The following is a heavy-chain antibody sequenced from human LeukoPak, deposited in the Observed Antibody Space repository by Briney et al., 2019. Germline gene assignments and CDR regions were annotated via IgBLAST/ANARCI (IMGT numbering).Heavy chain of an antibody. CDR1: GYSISSGYY. CDR3: ARDHAYYYDSSSDAFDI. V-gene: IGHV4-38-2*02. CDR2: IYHSGST. D-gene: IGHD3-22*01. J-gene: IGHJ3*02. Sequence: SETLSLTCTASGYSISSGYYWGWIRQPPGKGLEWIGSIYHSGSTYYNPSLKSRVTISVDTSKNQFSLKLSSVTAADTAVYYCARDHAYYYDSSSDAFDIWGQGTMVTVSS.